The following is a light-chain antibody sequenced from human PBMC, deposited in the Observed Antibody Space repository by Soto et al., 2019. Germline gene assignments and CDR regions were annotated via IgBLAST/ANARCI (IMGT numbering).Light chain of an antibody. Sequence: EIVLTQSPGTLSLSPGERATLSCRASQSVSNNYLAWYQRKPGQAPRLLIYGASNRATGIPDRFSGSGSGTDFTLTISSLQPEDFGTYYCQQSYSSPVTFGGGTKVDNK. CDR2: GAS. CDR3: QQSYSSPVT. V-gene: IGKV3-20*01. CDR1: QSVSNNY. J-gene: IGKJ4*01.